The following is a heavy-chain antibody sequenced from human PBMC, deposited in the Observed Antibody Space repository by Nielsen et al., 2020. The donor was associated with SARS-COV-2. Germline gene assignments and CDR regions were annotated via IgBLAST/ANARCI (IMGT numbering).Heavy chain of an antibody. J-gene: IGHJ5*01. CDR2: ISPGGGT. Sequence: WVRQPPGKGLEWIGYISPGGGTYYSPSLKRRVTMSVDTSQNDFSLKLTSVTAADTAIYYCARADILTGYDSWGQGTQVTVSS. CDR3: ARADILTGYDS. V-gene: IGHV4-30-2*01. D-gene: IGHD3-9*01.